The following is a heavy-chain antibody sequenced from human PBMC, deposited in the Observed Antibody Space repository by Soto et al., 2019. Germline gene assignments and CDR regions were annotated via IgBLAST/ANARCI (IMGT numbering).Heavy chain of an antibody. CDR2: INHSGST. CDR1: GVSLIGSF. J-gene: IGHJ4*02. CDR3: ATGRNY. V-gene: IGHV4-34*01. Sequence: TLSLTCGVYGVSLIGSFWTWIRQPPGKGLEWIGEINHSGSTNYNPALKSRVTISVDTSKDQFSLKLSSVTAADTAVYYCATGRNYWGQGTLVTVSS.